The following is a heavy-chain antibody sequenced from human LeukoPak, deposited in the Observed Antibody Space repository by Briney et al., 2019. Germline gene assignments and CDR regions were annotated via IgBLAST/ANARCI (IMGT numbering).Heavy chain of an antibody. CDR2: IYHSGST. J-gene: IGHJ5*02. CDR1: GGSVSSNNYQ. Sequence: SETLSLTCTVSGGSVSSNNYQWNWIRQPPGKGLEWIGDIYHSGSTNYNPSLKSRVTISVDTSKNQFSLKLSSVTAADTAVYYCARDRPLGYCSSTSCPPGLDPWGQGTLVTVSS. CDR3: ARDRPLGYCSSTSCPPGLDP. D-gene: IGHD2-2*01. V-gene: IGHV4-61*01.